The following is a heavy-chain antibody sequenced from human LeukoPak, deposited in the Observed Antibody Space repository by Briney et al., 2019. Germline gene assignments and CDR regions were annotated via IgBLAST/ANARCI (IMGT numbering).Heavy chain of an antibody. Sequence: GGSLRLSCAASGFTFSSYSMNWVRQAPGKGLEWVSHITASGTAMFYADSVKGRFTISRDNAKNSLYLQMNSLRAEDMAVYYCARGYCGGDCYGDWGQGTLVTVS. J-gene: IGHJ1*01. V-gene: IGHV3-48*01. CDR1: GFTFSSYS. CDR2: ITASGTAM. CDR3: ARGYCGGDCYGD. D-gene: IGHD2-21*02.